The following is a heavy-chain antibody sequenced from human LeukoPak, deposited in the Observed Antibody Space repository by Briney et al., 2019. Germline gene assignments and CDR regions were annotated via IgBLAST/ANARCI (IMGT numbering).Heavy chain of an antibody. CDR3: ARERGYGYFDY. Sequence: PSGTLSLPCTFSGGSISSNSYYWGWVPQPPGKGLEWIGSIYYSGSTYYNPSLKSRVTISVDTSKNQFSLKLSSVTAADTAVYYCARERGYGYFDYWGQGTLVTVSS. J-gene: IGHJ4*02. D-gene: IGHD5-18*01. V-gene: IGHV4-39*02. CDR2: IYYSGST. CDR1: GGSISSNSYY.